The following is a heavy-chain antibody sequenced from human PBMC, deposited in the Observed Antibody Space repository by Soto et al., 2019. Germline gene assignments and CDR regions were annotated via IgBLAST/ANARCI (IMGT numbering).Heavy chain of an antibody. CDR1: GYSFTSYW. CDR2: IYPGDSDT. D-gene: IGHD2-15*01. J-gene: IGHJ5*02. CDR3: ARQVVVAATRSLSWFDP. Sequence: PGESLKISCKGSGYSFTSYWIGWVRQMPGKGLEWMGIIYPGDSDTRYSPSFQGQVTISADKSISTAYLQWSSLKASDTAMYYCARQVVVAATRSLSWFDPWGQGTLVTVSS. V-gene: IGHV5-51*01.